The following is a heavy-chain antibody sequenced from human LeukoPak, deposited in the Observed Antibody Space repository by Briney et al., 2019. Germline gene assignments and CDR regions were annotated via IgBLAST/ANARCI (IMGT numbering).Heavy chain of an antibody. CDR2: ISAYDGNT. Sequence: ASVKVSCKASGYTFASYGISWVRQAPGQGLEWMGWISAYDGNTNYAQKLQGRVTMTTDASTSIVYMELRSLKSDDTAVYYCARESHVTREDYWGQGTLVTVSS. CDR1: GYTFASYG. V-gene: IGHV1-18*01. J-gene: IGHJ4*02. D-gene: IGHD3-10*01. CDR3: ARESHVTREDY.